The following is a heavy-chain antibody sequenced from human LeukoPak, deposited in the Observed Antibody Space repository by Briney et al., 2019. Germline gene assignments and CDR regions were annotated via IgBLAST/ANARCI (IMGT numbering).Heavy chain of an antibody. J-gene: IGHJ4*02. V-gene: IGHV3-64D*06. CDR3: VTYSGYDPGRY. CDR2: INYNGGSN. Sequence: GGSLRLSCSASGFSFSTYSMHWVRQAPGGGLEYVSGINYNGGSNNYADSVKGRFTISRDNSKNTLYLQMNRLRAEDTAVYYCVTYSGYDPGRYWGQGTLVTVSS. D-gene: IGHD5-12*01. CDR1: GFSFSTYS.